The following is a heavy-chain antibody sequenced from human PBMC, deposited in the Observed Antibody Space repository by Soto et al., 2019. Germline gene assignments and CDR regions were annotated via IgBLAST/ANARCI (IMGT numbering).Heavy chain of an antibody. CDR1: GFPFHGYG. J-gene: IGHJ3*01. D-gene: IGHD3-22*01. V-gene: IGHV3-74*01. CDR3: VRDRDFYDGRGYASPGDAFDV. CDR2: ISLDGSRT. Sequence: EVQLVESGGDFVQPGRSLRLSCAASGFPFHGYGMVWVRQVPGKGLVWVSRISLDGSRTSYADSVKGRFTISRDNAKITLYLQMRSLRAEDSAVYFCVRDRDFYDGRGYASPGDAFDVWGQGTVVSVSS.